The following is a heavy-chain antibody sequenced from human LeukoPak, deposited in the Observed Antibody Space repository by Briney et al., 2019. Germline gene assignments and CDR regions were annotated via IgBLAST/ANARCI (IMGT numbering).Heavy chain of an antibody. CDR2: IWYDGSNK. V-gene: IGHV3-33*06. CDR3: AKEGPSSGWIYYFGY. J-gene: IGHJ4*02. Sequence: GGPLRLSCAASGFTFSSYGMHWVRQAPGKGLEWVAVIWYDGSNKYYADSVKGRFTISRDNSKNTLYLQMNSLRAEDTAVYYCAKEGPSSGWIYYFGYWGQGTLVTVSS. D-gene: IGHD6-19*01. CDR1: GFTFSSYG.